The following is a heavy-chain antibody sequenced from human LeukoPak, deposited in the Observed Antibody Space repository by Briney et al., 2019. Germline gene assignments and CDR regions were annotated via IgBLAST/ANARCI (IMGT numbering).Heavy chain of an antibody. CDR3: ARAPDP. V-gene: IGHV4-4*02. CDR2: IYHNGST. Sequence: SETLSLTCAVSGVSISSVNWWTWVRQPPGKGLEWIGEIYHNGSTNYNPSLKSRVTISVDKSKNQFSLMLISVTAADTAVYYCARAPDPWGQGTLVTVSS. J-gene: IGHJ5*02. CDR1: GVSISSVNW.